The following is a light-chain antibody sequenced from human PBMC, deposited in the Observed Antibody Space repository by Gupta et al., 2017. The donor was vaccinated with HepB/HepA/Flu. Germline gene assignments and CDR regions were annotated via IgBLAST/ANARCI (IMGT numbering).Light chain of an antibody. CDR3: QQYGSSPRT. CDR2: GAS. Sequence: ELVLTQSPGTLSLSPGERATLSCRASQSVSSSYLAWYQQKPGQAPRLLIYGASSRATCIPDRFSGRGSGTDFTLTISRLEPEDFAVYYCQQYGSSPRTFGQGTKVEIK. CDR1: QSVSSSY. J-gene: IGKJ1*01. V-gene: IGKV3-20*01.